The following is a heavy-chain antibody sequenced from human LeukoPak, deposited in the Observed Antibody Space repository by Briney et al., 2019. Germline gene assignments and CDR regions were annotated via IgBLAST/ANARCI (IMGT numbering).Heavy chain of an antibody. Sequence: ASVKVSCKASGYTFTGYYMHWVRQAPGQGLEWMGWINPNSGGTNYAQKFQGRVTMTRDTSISTAYMELSMLRSDDTAVYYCARDLWEAATPYVDYWGQGTLVTVSS. V-gene: IGHV1-2*02. CDR3: ARDLWEAATPYVDY. J-gene: IGHJ4*02. CDR2: INPNSGGT. D-gene: IGHD2-2*02. CDR1: GYTFTGYY.